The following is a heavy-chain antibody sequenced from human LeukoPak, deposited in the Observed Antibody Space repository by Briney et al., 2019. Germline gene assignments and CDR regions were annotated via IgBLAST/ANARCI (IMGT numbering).Heavy chain of an antibody. CDR3: AKDGVLRYFDWLSTLENDAFDI. Sequence: GGSLRLSCAASGFTFSSYAMSWVRQAPGKGLEWVSAISGSGGSTYYADSVKGRFTISRDNSKNTLYLQMNSLRAEDTAVYYCAKDGVLRYFDWLSTLENDAFDIWGQGTMVTVSS. D-gene: IGHD3-9*01. V-gene: IGHV3-23*01. CDR1: GFTFSSYA. J-gene: IGHJ3*02. CDR2: ISGSGGST.